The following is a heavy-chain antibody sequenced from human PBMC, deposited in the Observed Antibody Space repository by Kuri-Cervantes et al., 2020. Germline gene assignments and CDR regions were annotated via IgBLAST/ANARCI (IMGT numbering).Heavy chain of an antibody. CDR2: IYYSGST. J-gene: IGHJ5*02. V-gene: IGHV4-59*04. CDR3: ARRVHDYVWGSYRYLYNWFDP. CDR1: GFTFSDYY. Sequence: GSLRLSCAASGFTFSDYYWSWIRQHPGKGLEWIGYIYYSGSTYYNPSLKSRVTISVDTSKNQFSLKLSSVTAADTAVYYCARRVHDYVWGSYRYLYNWFDPWGQGTLVTVSS. D-gene: IGHD3-16*02.